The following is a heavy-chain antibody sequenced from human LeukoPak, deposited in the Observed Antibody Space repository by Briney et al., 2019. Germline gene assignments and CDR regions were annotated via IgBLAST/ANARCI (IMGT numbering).Heavy chain of an antibody. CDR2: IYYSGNT. D-gene: IGHD1-26*01. V-gene: IGHV4-39*01. J-gene: IGHJ4*02. Sequence: PSETLSLTCTVSGGSISSSSYYWRWIRQPPGKGLEWIGSIYYSGNTYYNPSLMSRVTISVDTSKNQFSLKLTSVTAADTAVYYCARRGSGSSQWFFDYWGQGSLVTVSS. CDR3: ARRGSGSSQWFFDY. CDR1: GGSISSSSYY.